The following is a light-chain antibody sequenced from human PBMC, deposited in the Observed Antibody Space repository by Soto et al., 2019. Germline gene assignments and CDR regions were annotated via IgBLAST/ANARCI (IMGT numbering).Light chain of an antibody. Sequence: QPVLTQPPSASGTPGQRVTISCSGSSSNIRSNTVNWFHQLPGTAPKLLIYSNNQRPSGVPDRFSGSKSGTSASLAISGLQSEDEADYYCAAWDGSLNGWVFGGGTKLNVL. J-gene: IGLJ3*02. CDR1: SSNIRSNT. V-gene: IGLV1-44*01. CDR3: AAWDGSLNGWV. CDR2: SNN.